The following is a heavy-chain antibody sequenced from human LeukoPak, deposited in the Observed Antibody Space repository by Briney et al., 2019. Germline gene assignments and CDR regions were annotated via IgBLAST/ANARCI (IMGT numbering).Heavy chain of an antibody. CDR1: GFIFSSYV. D-gene: IGHD1-26*01. CDR2: ISYDGSNK. V-gene: IGHV3-30-3*02. J-gene: IGHJ4*02. Sequence: GGSLRLSCAASGFIFSSYVIHWVRQAPGKGLEWVAVISYDGSNKYYADSVKGRFTISRDNSQNTLYLQMNSLRPEDTAVYYCAKDSVGSSGSFDYWGQGTLVTVSS. CDR3: AKDSVGSSGSFDY.